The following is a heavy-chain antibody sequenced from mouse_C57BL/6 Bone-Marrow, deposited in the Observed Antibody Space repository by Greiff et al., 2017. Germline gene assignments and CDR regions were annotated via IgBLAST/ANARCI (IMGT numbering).Heavy chain of an antibody. J-gene: IGHJ1*03. V-gene: IGHV1-26*01. Sequence: VQLQQSGPELVKPGASVKISCKASGYTFTDYYMNWVKQSHGKSLEWIGDINPNNGGTSYNQKFKGKATLTVDNSSSTAYMELRSLTSEDSAVYYCARGVYGNYLYLYFDVWGTGTTVTVSS. CDR3: ARGVYGNYLYLYFDV. D-gene: IGHD2-1*01. CDR1: GYTFTDYY. CDR2: INPNNGGT.